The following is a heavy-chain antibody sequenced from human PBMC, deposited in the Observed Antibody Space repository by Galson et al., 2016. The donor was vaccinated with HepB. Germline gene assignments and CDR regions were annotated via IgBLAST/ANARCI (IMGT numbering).Heavy chain of an antibody. J-gene: IGHJ5*02. CDR1: GYSFTNYW. CDR2: IDPGDSFT. V-gene: IGHV5-10-1*01. CDR3: ASLRIWSLTPDA. D-gene: IGHD3-3*01. Sequence: QSGAEVKKPGESLRISCTGSGYSFTNYWINWVRQMPGKGLEWMGRIDPGDSFTNYSPSFQGHVTISADKSISTAYLQWSSLKASDAAMYYCASLRIWSLTPDAWGPGTLDSVSS.